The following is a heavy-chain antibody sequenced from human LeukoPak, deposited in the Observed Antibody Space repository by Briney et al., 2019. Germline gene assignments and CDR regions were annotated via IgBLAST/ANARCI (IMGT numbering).Heavy chain of an antibody. V-gene: IGHV3-30*02. Sequence: PGGSLRLSCAASAFTFSSYGMHWVRQAPGKGLEWVAFIRYDGINKYYADSVKGRFTVSRDNSKNTLYVQMNSLRAEDTAVYYCAKHSCPDYYDSSGPDCYFHYWGQGTLVTVSS. D-gene: IGHD3-22*01. CDR3: AKHSCPDYYDSSGPDCYFHY. CDR1: AFTFSSYG. CDR2: IRYDGINK. J-gene: IGHJ4*02.